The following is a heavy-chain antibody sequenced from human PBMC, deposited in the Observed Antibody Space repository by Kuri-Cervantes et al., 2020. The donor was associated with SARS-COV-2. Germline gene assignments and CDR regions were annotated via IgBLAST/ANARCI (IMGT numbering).Heavy chain of an antibody. V-gene: IGHV3-9*01. J-gene: IGHJ4*02. D-gene: IGHD4-11*01. CDR1: GFTFDDYA. CDR3: ARRKRTTVITSLGFDY. CDR2: ISWNSGSR. Sequence: SLKISCAASGFTFDDYAMHWVRQAPGKGLEWVSGISWNSGSRGYADSVKGRFTISRDNAKNSLHLQMNSLRAEDTALYYCARRKRTTVITSLGFDYWGQGTLVTVSS.